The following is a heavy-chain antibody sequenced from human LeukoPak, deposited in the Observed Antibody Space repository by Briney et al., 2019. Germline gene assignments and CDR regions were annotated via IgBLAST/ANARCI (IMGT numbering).Heavy chain of an antibody. CDR3: ARSNNDGDYLGVGFDY. J-gene: IGHJ4*02. D-gene: IGHD4-17*01. V-gene: IGHV7-4-1*02. Sequence: EASVKVSCKASGYSFTSYAMNWVRQAPGQGLEWMGWINTNTGNPTYAQGFTGRFVFSLDTSVSTAYLQISSLQAEDTAVCYCARSNNDGDYLGVGFDYWGQGTLVTVSS. CDR2: INTNTGNP. CDR1: GYSFTSYA.